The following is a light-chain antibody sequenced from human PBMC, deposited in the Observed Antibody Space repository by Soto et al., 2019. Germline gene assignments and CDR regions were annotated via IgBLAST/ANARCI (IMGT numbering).Light chain of an antibody. CDR1: HDIHTY. V-gene: IGKV1-27*01. CDR2: SAS. CDR3: QRYDSPPWT. Sequence: DIQMTQSPSSLSASVGDRLTITCRASHDIHTYLAWFQQKPGEVPKVLLYSASTLQSGVPSRFSGSGSGTDFTLTISGLQPEDVATYYCQRYDSPPWTFGQGTKVELK. J-gene: IGKJ1*01.